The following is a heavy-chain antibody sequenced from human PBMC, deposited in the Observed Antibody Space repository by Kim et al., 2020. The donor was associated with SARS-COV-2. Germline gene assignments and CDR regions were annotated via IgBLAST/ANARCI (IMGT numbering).Heavy chain of an antibody. Sequence: ASVKVSCKASGYTFTSYGISWVRQAPGQGLEWMGWISAYNGNTNYAQKLQGRVTMTTDTSTSTAYMELRSLRSDDTAVYYCARDHYSSSWYSWFDPWGQGTLVTVSS. CDR3: ARDHYSSSWYSWFDP. CDR1: GYTFTSYG. J-gene: IGHJ5*02. D-gene: IGHD6-13*01. CDR2: ISAYNGNT. V-gene: IGHV1-18*01.